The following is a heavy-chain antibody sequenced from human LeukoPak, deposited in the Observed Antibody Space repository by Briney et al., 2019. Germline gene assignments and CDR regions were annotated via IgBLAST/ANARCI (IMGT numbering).Heavy chain of an antibody. V-gene: IGHV3-21*01. D-gene: IGHD3-10*01. CDR2: ITSSSSYI. CDR1: GFTFSNAW. Sequence: GGSLRLSCAASGFTFSNAWMSWVRQAPGKGLEWVSSITSSSSYIYYADSVRGRFTISRDNARNSLYLQLNSLRAEDTAVYYCARLSEMFRGPQVIYYFDYWGQGTLVTVSS. CDR3: ARLSEMFRGPQVIYYFDY. J-gene: IGHJ4*02.